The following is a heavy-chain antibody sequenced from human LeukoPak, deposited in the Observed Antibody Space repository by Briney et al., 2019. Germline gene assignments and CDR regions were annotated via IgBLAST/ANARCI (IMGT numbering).Heavy chain of an antibody. V-gene: IGHV1-69*04. CDR1: GGTFSSYA. CDR3: ARVSGSYYGPPDY. CDR2: IIPILGIA. D-gene: IGHD1-26*01. J-gene: IGHJ4*02. Sequence: GASVKVSCKASGGTFSSYAISWVRQAPGQGLEWMGRIIPILGIANYAQKFQGRVTITADKSPSTAYMELSSLRSEDTAVYYCARVSGSYYGPPDYWGQGTLVTVSS.